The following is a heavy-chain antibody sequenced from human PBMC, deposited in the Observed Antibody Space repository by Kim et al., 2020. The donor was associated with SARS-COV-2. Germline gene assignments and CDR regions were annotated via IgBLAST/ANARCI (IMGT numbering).Heavy chain of an antibody. CDR3: ARGRGYYDILTGYYRD. D-gene: IGHD3-9*01. Sequence: SETLSLTCAVYGGSFSGYYWSWIRQPPGKGLEWIGEINHSGSTNYNPSLKSRVTISVDTSKNQFSLKLSSVTAADTAVYYCARGRGYYDILTGYYRDWGQGTLVTVSS. V-gene: IGHV4-34*01. J-gene: IGHJ4*02. CDR1: GGSFSGYY. CDR2: INHSGST.